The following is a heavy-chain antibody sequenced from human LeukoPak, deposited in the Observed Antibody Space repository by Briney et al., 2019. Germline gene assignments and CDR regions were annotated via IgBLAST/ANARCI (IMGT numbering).Heavy chain of an antibody. D-gene: IGHD2-21*01. CDR2: IYYSGST. J-gene: IGHJ3*02. V-gene: IGHV4-39*07. CDR1: GGSISSSSYY. Sequence: SETLSLTCTVSGGSISSSSYYWGWIRQPPGKGLEWIGSIYYSGSTYYNPSLKSRVTMSVDTSKNQFSLKLSSVTAADTAVYYCARALWYDAFDIWGQGTMVTVSS. CDR3: ARALWYDAFDI.